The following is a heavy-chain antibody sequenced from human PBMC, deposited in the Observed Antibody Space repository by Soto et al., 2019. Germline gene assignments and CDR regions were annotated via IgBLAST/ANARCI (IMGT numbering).Heavy chain of an antibody. V-gene: IGHV3-66*01. CDR2: IYSGGST. CDR3: ARTPVDIVATDTYYFDY. CDR1: GFTVSSNY. J-gene: IGHJ4*02. Sequence: EVQLVESGGGLVQPGGSLRLSCAASGFTVSSNYMSWVRQAPVKGLEWVSVIYSGGSTYYADSVKGRFTISRDNSKTTLYLQMNSLRAEDTAVYYCARTPVDIVATDTYYFDYWGQGTLVTVSS. D-gene: IGHD5-12*01.